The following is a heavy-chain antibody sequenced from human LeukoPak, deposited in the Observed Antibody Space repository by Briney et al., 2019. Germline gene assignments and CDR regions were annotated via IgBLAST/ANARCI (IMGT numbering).Heavy chain of an antibody. CDR3: ARAYSSSWYDFGYYYYYMDV. CDR2: IYYSGST. CDR1: GGSISSHY. V-gene: IGHV4-59*11. D-gene: IGHD6-13*01. J-gene: IGHJ6*03. Sequence: PSETLSLTCTVSGGSISSHYWSWIRQPPGKGLEWIGYIYYSGSTNYNPSLKSRVTISVDTSKNQFSLKLSSVTAADTAVYYCARAYSSSWYDFGYYYYYMDVWGKGTTVTVS.